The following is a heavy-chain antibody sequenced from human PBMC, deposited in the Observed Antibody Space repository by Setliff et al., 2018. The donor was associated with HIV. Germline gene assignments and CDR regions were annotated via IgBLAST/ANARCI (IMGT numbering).Heavy chain of an antibody. D-gene: IGHD1-1*01. Sequence: GSLRLSCAASGLSISSNYMSWVRQAPGKGLEWVSIIYSGGDAYYSDSLKGRFTISRDNSKNTLYLQMNSLRAEDTAVYYCARDYLEGYFQHWGQGTLVTVSS. CDR2: IYSGGDA. CDR3: ARDYLEGYFQH. V-gene: IGHV3-66*01. CDR1: GLSISSNY. J-gene: IGHJ1*01.